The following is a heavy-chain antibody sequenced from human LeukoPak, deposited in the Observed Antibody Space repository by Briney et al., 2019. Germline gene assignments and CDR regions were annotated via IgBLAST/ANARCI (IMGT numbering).Heavy chain of an antibody. J-gene: IGHJ4*02. CDR3: ARHMSSGCPDY. Sequence: GESLKISCKGSGYGFTSYWMGWVRQMPGKGLEWMGIIYPGDSDTRYSPSFQGQVTFSADKSISTAYLQWSSLKASDTAIYYCARHMSSGCPDYWGQGTLVTVSS. D-gene: IGHD6-19*01. V-gene: IGHV5-51*01. CDR1: GYGFTSYW. CDR2: IYPGDSDT.